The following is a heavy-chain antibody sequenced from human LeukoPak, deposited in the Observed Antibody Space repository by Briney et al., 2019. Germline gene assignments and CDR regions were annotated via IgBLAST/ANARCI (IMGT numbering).Heavy chain of an antibody. CDR2: ISAYNGNT. CDR3: ASYDILTESFDY. Sequence: ASVKVSCKASGYTFTSYGTSWVRQAPGQGLEWMGWISAYNGNTNYAQKLQGRVTMTTDTSTSTAYMELRSLRSDDTAVYYCASYDILTESFDYWGQGTLVTVPS. D-gene: IGHD3-9*01. V-gene: IGHV1-18*01. CDR1: GYTFTSYG. J-gene: IGHJ4*02.